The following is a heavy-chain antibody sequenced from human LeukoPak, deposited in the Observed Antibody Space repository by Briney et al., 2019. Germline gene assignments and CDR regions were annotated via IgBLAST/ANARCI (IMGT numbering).Heavy chain of an antibody. Sequence: SETLSLTCAVSGHSISTGYYWGWIRQPPGKGLEWIGSMSHNRGTYYNPSLKSRVAISMDTSKNQISLRLTSVTAADTAVYYCASYYASGVSAYNYYGMDVWGKGTTVTVSS. CDR1: GHSISTGYY. D-gene: IGHD3-10*01. V-gene: IGHV4-38-2*01. J-gene: IGHJ6*04. CDR2: MSHNRGT. CDR3: ASYYASGVSAYNYYGMDV.